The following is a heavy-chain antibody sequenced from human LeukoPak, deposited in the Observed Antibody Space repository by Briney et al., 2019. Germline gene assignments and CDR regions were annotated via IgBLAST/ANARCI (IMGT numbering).Heavy chain of an antibody. CDR2: INPNSGGT. V-gene: IGHV1-2*02. J-gene: IGHJ4*02. CDR3: ARDREASTGTTGS. D-gene: IGHD1-7*01. CDR1: GYTFTGYY. Sequence: GASVKVSCKASGYTFTGYYMHWVRQAPGQGLEWMGWINPNSGGTNYAQKFQGRVTMTRDTSISTAYMELSRLRSDDTAVYYCARDREASTGTTGSWGQGTLVTVSS.